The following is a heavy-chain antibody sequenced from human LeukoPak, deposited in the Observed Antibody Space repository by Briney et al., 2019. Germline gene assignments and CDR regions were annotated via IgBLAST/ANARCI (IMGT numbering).Heavy chain of an antibody. D-gene: IGHD6-6*01. CDR1: GGSFSSYY. CDR3: ARGIAARLRYYFDY. Sequence: SETLSLTCSVSGGSFSSYYWSWIRQPPGKGLEWIGYIYYSGSTNYNPSLKSRVTISVDTSKNQFSLKLSSVTAADTAVYYCARGIAARLRYYFDYWGQGTLVTVSS. J-gene: IGHJ4*02. V-gene: IGHV4-59*12. CDR2: IYYSGST.